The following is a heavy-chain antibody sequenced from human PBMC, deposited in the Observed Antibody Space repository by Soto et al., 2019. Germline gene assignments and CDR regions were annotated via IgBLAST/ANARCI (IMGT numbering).Heavy chain of an antibody. D-gene: IGHD3-22*01. CDR3: AKDLFDYYDSSGYYYLAPFDY. V-gene: IGHV3-23*01. CDR1: GFTFSSYA. J-gene: IGHJ4*02. CDR2: ISGSGGST. Sequence: GGSLRLSCAASGFTFSSYAMSWVRQAPGKGLEWVSAISGSGGSTYYADSVKGRFTISRDNSKNTLYLQMNSLRAEDTAVYYCAKDLFDYYDSSGYYYLAPFDYWGQGTLVTVSS.